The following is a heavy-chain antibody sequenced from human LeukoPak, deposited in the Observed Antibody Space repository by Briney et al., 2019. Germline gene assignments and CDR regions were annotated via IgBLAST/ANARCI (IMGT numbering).Heavy chain of an antibody. V-gene: IGHV3-23*01. Sequence: AGGSLRLSCAASGFTFSSSAMSWVRQAPGKGLEWVSAISNNGGYTYYADSVQGRFTISRDNSKNTLYLQVNSLRAEDTAVYYCAKGGKWDVTPFDYWGQGTLVTVSS. CDR1: GFTFSSSA. CDR2: ISNNGGYT. J-gene: IGHJ4*02. D-gene: IGHD1-26*01. CDR3: AKGGKWDVTPFDY.